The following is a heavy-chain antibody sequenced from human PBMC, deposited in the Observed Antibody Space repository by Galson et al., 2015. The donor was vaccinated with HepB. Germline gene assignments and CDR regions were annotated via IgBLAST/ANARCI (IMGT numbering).Heavy chain of an antibody. CDR3: ARDLDSNWGSWWFDP. Sequence: SLRLSCAASGFTFSSYSMNWVRQAPGKGLEWVSSISSSSSYIYYADSVKGRFTISRDNAKNSLYLQMNSLRAEDTAVYYCARDLDSNWGSWWFDPSGQGTLVTVSS. D-gene: IGHD7-27*01. CDR2: ISSSSSYI. CDR1: GFTFSSYS. V-gene: IGHV3-21*01. J-gene: IGHJ5*02.